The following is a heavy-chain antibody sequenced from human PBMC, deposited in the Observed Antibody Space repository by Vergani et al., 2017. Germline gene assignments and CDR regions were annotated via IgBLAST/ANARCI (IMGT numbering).Heavy chain of an antibody. V-gene: IGHV3-7*03. D-gene: IGHD5-18*01. CDR2: IKQDGSEK. CDR1: GFTFSSYW. CDR3: ARENWGTAMVCCDYYYGMDV. J-gene: IGHJ6*02. Sequence: EVQLVESGGGLVQPGGSLRLSCAASGFTFSSYWMSWVRQAPGKGLEWVANIKQDGSEKYYVDSVKGRFTISRDNAKNSLYLQMNSLRAEDTAVYYCARENWGTAMVCCDYYYGMDVWGQGTTVTVSS.